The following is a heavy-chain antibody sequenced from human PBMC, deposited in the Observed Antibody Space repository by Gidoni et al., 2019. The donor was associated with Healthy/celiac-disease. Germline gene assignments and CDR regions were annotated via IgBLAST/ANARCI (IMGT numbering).Heavy chain of an antibody. J-gene: IGHJ5*02. CDR1: GYPFTSYG. Sequence: QVQLVQSGAEVKKPGASVKVSCKASGYPFTSYGISWVRQAPGQGLEWMGWISAYNGNTNYAQKLQGSVTMTTDTSTSTAYMELRSLRSDDTDVYYGASYIVVVASGEAWFDPWGQGTLVTVSS. D-gene: IGHD2-15*01. V-gene: IGHV1-18*04. CDR2: ISAYNGNT. CDR3: ASYIVVVASGEAWFDP.